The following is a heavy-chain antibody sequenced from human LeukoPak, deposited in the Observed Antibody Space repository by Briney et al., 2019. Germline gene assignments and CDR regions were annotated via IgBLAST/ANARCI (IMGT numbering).Heavy chain of an antibody. CDR1: GYSISSGYY. CDR2: VYASGDYNSGIN. V-gene: IGHV4-38-2*02. CDR3: ARGDQEFDY. Sequence: SETLSLTCSVSGYSISSGYYWGWIRQSPGKGLEWIGYVYASGDYNSGINTYNPSLESRVTITVDTSKNQFALRLTSLTAADTAVYYCARGDQEFDYWGQGTRVTVSS. J-gene: IGHJ4*02.